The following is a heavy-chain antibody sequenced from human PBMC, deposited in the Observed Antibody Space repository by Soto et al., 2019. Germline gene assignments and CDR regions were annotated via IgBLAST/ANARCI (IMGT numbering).Heavy chain of an antibody. CDR1: GFTFSNYA. CDR3: AKEGTSGLYYFDY. J-gene: IGHJ4*02. Sequence: GGSLRLSCAASGFTFSNYAMNWVRQAPGKGLEWVSTISGSGGSPYYADSVKGRFTISRDNSKNTLYLQMNSLRAGDSAIYYCAKEGTSGLYYFDYWGQRTPVTVSS. V-gene: IGHV3-23*01. D-gene: IGHD6-19*01. CDR2: ISGSGGSP.